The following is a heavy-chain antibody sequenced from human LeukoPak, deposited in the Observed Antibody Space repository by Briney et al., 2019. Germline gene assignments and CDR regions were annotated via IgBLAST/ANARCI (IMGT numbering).Heavy chain of an antibody. D-gene: IGHD6-19*01. Sequence: GESLKISCKGSGYSFTPYYIGWVRQMPGKGLEWMGIIYPGDSDTRYNPSFEGQVTISVDKSISTAYLQWSSLKASDTAMYYCARQPPSGWYYFDYWGQGTLVTVSS. CDR3: ARQPPSGWYYFDY. J-gene: IGHJ4*02. CDR1: GYSFTPYY. CDR2: IYPGDSDT. V-gene: IGHV5-51*01.